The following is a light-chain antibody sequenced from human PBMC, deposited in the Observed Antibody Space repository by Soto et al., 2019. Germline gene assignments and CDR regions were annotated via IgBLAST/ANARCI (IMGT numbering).Light chain of an antibody. CDR2: GTI. CDR1: QSITSSY. CDR3: QQYGSPLWT. J-gene: IGKJ1*01. V-gene: IGKV3-20*01. Sequence: ESVLTQAPGTLSLSPGERATLSCRASQSITSSYLAWYQQKPGQAPRLLISGTISRATGIPDRFSGSGSGTDFTLTISRLEPEDFAVYYCQQYGSPLWTFGQGTKVDI.